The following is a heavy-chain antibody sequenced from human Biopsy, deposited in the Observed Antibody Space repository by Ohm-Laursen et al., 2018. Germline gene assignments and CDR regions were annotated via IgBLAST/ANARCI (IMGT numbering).Heavy chain of an antibody. V-gene: IGHV3-43D*04. J-gene: IGHJ6*02. D-gene: IGHD3-9*01. Sequence: GSLRLSCAASGFTFDDYGMHWVRQAPGKGLEWVSLISWYGRTRYYADSVKGRFTNSRDNSKNSLYLQMNSLRLEDTALYFCARAFRGQYFYYYYGMDVWGQGTTVTVSS. CDR1: GFTFDDYG. CDR3: ARAFRGQYFYYYYGMDV. CDR2: ISWYGRTR.